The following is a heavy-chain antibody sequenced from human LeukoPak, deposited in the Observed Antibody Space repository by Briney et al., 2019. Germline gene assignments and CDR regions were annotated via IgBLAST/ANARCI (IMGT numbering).Heavy chain of an antibody. J-gene: IGHJ4*02. CDR1: GFTFSSYA. Sequence: GGSLRLSCAASGFTFSSYAMSWVRQAPGKGLEWVSAISGSGGSTYYADSVKGRFTISRDNSKNTLYPQMNSLRAEDTAVYYCANGFIGLSYYDYVWGSYRPLDYWGQGTLVTVSS. V-gene: IGHV3-23*01. D-gene: IGHD3-16*02. CDR3: ANGFIGLSYYDYVWGSYRPLDY. CDR2: ISGSGGST.